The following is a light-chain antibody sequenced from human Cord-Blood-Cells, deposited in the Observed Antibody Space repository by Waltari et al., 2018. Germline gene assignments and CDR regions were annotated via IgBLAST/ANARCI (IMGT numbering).Light chain of an antibody. V-gene: IGKV1-39*01. CDR1: QSISSY. Sequence: DIQMPQPPSSLSASVGARVTITCRASQSISSYLNWYQQKPGKAPKLLIYAASSLQSGVPSRFSGSGSGTDFTLTISSLQPEDFATYYCQQSYSTPSITFGQGTRLEIK. CDR2: AAS. J-gene: IGKJ5*01. CDR3: QQSYSTPSIT.